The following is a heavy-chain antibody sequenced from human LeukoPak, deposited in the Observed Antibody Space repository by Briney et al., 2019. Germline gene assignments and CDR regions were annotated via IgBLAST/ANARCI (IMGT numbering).Heavy chain of an antibody. J-gene: IGHJ3*02. V-gene: IGHV4-39*07. CDR1: GGSISSSSYY. CDR2: IYYSGST. D-gene: IGHD3-22*01. Sequence: SETLSLTCTVSGGSISSSSYYWGWIRQPPGTGLEWIGSIYYSGSTNYNPSLKSRVTISVDTSKNQFSLKLSSVTAADTAVYYCARGLDRWNYYSLFRRGKREYAFDIWGQGTMVTVSS. CDR3: ARGLDRWNYYSLFRRGKREYAFDI.